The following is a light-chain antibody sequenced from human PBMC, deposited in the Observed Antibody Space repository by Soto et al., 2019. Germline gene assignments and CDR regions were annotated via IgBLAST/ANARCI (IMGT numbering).Light chain of an antibody. CDR2: KAS. J-gene: IGKJ1*01. CDR1: QSLLHSDGNTY. Sequence: DIVMTQTPLSSAVTLGQAASISCRSSQSLLHSDGNTYLSWFQQRPGQPPRLLIYKASDRFSGVPDRFSGSGAGTDFTLTISRVEAEDVGIYYCMQATQSHWTFGQGTKVDIK. V-gene: IGKV2-24*01. CDR3: MQATQSHWT.